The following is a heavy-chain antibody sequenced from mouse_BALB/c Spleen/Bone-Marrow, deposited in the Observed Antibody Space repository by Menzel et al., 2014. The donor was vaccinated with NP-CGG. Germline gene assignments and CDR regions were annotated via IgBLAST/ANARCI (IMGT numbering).Heavy chain of an antibody. CDR3: TRGGITTSPFAY. Sequence: VQLQQSLAELARPGASVKSSCKASGYTFTNYWMHWVNQRPGQGLDWIGTIFPGDGDTRYTQKFKGKATLTADKSSTTAYMQLSSLASDDSAVYYCTRGGITTSPFAYWGQGTLVTVSA. D-gene: IGHD2-4*01. CDR2: IFPGDGDT. V-gene: IGHV1-87*01. J-gene: IGHJ3*01. CDR1: GYTFTNYW.